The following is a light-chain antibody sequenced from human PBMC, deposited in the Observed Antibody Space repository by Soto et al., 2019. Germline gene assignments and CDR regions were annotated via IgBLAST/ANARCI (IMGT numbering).Light chain of an antibody. CDR3: TSYTRDTALV. CDR2: EVS. CDR1: SSDVGTYNY. Sequence: QSVLTQPASVSGSPGQSITISCTGTSSDVGTYNYVSWYQHHPGKAPKLIIYEVSNRPSGVSNRFSGSKSGSTASLTIPGLQAEDEADYHCTSYTRDTALVFGTGTTVTVL. J-gene: IGLJ1*01. V-gene: IGLV2-14*01.